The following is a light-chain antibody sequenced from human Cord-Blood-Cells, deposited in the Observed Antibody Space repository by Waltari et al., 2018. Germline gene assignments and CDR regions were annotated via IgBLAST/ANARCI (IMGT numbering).Light chain of an antibody. CDR3: QQYNSYAWT. Sequence: DIQMTQSPSTLSASVGARVTITCRASQIISSWLAWYQQKPGKAPKLLIYKASSLESGVPSRFSGSGSGTEFTLTISSLQPDDFATYYCQQYNSYAWTFGQGTKVEIK. V-gene: IGKV1-5*03. CDR1: QIISSW. CDR2: KAS. J-gene: IGKJ1*01.